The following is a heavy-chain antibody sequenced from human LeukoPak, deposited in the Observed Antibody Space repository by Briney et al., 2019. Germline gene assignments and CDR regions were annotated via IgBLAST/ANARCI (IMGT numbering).Heavy chain of an antibody. CDR1: GSDFGAYE. Sequence: PGGSLRLSCAASGSDFGAYEMNWVRQAPGKGLEWVAYFAGSDTTKYYADSVRGRLTISRDNAKNSLYLQMSSLRAEDTALYYCTTLGYHLDSWGQGTLVTVSS. CDR3: TTLGYHLDS. V-gene: IGHV3-48*03. J-gene: IGHJ4*02. CDR2: FAGSDTTK. D-gene: IGHD3-22*01.